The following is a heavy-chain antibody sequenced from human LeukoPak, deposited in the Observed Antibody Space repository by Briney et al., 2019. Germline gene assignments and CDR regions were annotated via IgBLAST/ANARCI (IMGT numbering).Heavy chain of an antibody. Sequence: GGSLSLSCAASGFTFSSYSMNGVRQAPGKGLEWVSYISASNSSIYYADSVKGRFNISRDNAKNSLYLKMNSLRAEDTAVYYCARLHYRSSLYDRDYWGQGTLVTVSS. J-gene: IGHJ4*02. CDR2: ISASNSSI. CDR3: ARLHYRSSLYDRDY. D-gene: IGHD6-13*01. V-gene: IGHV3-48*01. CDR1: GFTFSSYS.